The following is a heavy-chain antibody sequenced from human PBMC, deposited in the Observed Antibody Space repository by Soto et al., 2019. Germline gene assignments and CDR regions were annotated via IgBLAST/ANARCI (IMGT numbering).Heavy chain of an antibody. J-gene: IGHJ4*02. CDR1: GYTFTSYG. V-gene: IGHV1-18*01. Sequence: QVQLVQSGAEVKKPGASVKVSCKASGYTFTSYGISWVRQAPGQGLEWMGWISAYNGNTNYAQQLQGRVTMTTDTSTSTAYMELRSLRSDDAAVYYCASSLLVGYGLEGESDWGQGTLVTVSS. CDR3: ASSLLVGYGLEGESD. D-gene: IGHD5-18*01. CDR2: ISAYNGNT.